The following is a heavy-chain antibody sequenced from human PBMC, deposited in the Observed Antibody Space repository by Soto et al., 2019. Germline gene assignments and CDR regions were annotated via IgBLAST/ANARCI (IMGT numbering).Heavy chain of an antibody. D-gene: IGHD1-26*01. J-gene: IGHJ5*02. CDR2: ISSSSSYI. Sequence: EVQLVESGGGLVKPGGSLRLSCAASGFTFSSYSMNWVRQAPGKGLEWVSSISSSSSYIYYADSVKGRFTISRDNAKNSLYLQINSLRAEDTAVYYCARESTRWLLGWFDPWGQGTLVTVSS. V-gene: IGHV3-21*01. CDR1: GFTFSSYS. CDR3: ARESTRWLLGWFDP.